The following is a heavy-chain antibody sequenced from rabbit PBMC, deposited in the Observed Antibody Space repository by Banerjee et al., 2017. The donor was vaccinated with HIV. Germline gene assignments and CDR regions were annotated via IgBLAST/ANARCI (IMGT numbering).Heavy chain of an antibody. CDR1: GFDFSNYA. CDR3: ARGDYLDL. CDR2: IYTDGST. V-gene: IGHV1S40*01. Sequence: QSLEESGGDLVKPGASLTLTCTASGFDFSNYAMTWVRQAPGKGLEWIGFIYTDGSTDYASWAKGRFTISKTSSTTVTLQMTSLAAADTATYFCARGDYLDLWGQGTLVTGS. J-gene: IGHJ3*01. D-gene: IGHD2-1*01.